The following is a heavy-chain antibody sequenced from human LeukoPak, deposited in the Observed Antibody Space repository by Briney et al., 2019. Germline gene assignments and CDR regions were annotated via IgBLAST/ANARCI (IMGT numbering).Heavy chain of an antibody. D-gene: IGHD3-10*01. J-gene: IGHJ4*02. CDR3: ARLSYGSGSYYNFYFDY. V-gene: IGHV4-39*01. CDR2: IYYSGNN. Sequence: SETLSLTCTVSGGSISSSSNYWGWSRQPPGKGLEWIGSIYYSGNNYYNASLKSRVTISVDASKNQFSVNLSSVTAADTAVYYCARLSYGSGSYYNFYFDYWGQGTLVTVSS. CDR1: GGSISSSSNY.